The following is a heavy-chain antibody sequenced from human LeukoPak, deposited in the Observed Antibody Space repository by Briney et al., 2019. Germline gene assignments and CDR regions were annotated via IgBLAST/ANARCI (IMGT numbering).Heavy chain of an antibody. CDR1: GGSFSNYY. Sequence: SETLSLTCAVYGGSFSNYYWSWIRQPPGKGLEWIGEINHSGSTNYNPSLKSRVTISVDTSKNQFSLKLSSVTAADTAVYYCARAYCSGGSCYFDYWGQGTLVTVSS. CDR2: INHSGST. J-gene: IGHJ4*02. V-gene: IGHV4-34*01. D-gene: IGHD2-15*01. CDR3: ARAYCSGGSCYFDY.